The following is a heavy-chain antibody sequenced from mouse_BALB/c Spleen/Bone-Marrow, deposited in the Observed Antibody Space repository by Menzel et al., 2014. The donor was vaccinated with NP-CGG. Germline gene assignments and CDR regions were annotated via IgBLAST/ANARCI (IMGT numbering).Heavy chain of an antibody. J-gene: IGHJ1*01. Sequence: EVKLMESGGGLVQPGGSLKLSCAASGFDFSRYWMSWVRQAPGKGQEWIGEINPESSTINYTPSLKDKFIISRDNAKNTLFLQMTKVRSEDTALYYCARLNYYGNLFVWGAGTTVTVSS. D-gene: IGHD1-1*01. V-gene: IGHV4-1*02. CDR1: GFDFSRYW. CDR3: ARLNYYGNLFV. CDR2: INPESSTI.